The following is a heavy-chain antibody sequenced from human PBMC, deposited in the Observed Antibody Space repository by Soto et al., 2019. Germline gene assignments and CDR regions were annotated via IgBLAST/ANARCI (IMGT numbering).Heavy chain of an antibody. D-gene: IGHD2-15*01. J-gene: IGHJ5*02. V-gene: IGHV4-34*01. CDR2: INHSGST. Sequence: SETLSLTCAVYGGSFSGYYWSWIRQPPGKGLEWIGEINHSGSTNYNPSLKSRVTISVDTSKNQFSLKLSSVTAADTAVYYCARADIVVVVAASNWFDPWGQGTLVTVSS. CDR3: ARADIVVVVAASNWFDP. CDR1: GGSFSGYY.